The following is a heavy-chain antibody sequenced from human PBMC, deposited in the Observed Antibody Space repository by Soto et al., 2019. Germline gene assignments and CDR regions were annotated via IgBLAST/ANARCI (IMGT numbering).Heavy chain of an antibody. V-gene: IGHV4-34*01. CDR3: ARGREWELLDY. Sequence: SETLSLTCAVYGGSFSGYYWGWIRQPPGKGLEWIGEINHSGSTNYNPSLKSRVTRSVDTSKNQFSLKLSSVTAADTAVYYCARGREWELLDYLGQGTLVTVSS. CDR1: GGSFSGYY. CDR2: INHSGST. J-gene: IGHJ4*02. D-gene: IGHD1-26*01.